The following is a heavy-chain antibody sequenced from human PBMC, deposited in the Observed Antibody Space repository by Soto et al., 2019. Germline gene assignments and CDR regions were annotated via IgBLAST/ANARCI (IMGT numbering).Heavy chain of an antibody. V-gene: IGHV4-4*02. CDR3: ARGGEVATIYNWFDP. CDR2: IYHSGST. J-gene: IGHJ5*02. D-gene: IGHD5-12*01. Sequence: SETLSLTCAVSGGSISSSNWWSWVRQPPGKGLEWIGEIYHSGSTNYNPSLKSRVTISVDKSKNQFSLKLSSVTAADTAVYYCARGGEVATIYNWFDPWGQGTLVTVSS. CDR1: GGSISSSNW.